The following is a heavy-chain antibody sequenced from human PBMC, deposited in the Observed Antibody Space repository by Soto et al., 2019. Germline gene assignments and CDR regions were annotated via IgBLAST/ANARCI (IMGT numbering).Heavy chain of an antibody. Sequence: QVQLRLSGPGLVKPSQTLSLTCAISGDSVSSNNTAWNWIRQSPSRGLEWLGSTYYRSRWYNNYALSVKSRITSNAAPSKNQFSLQLNSVPPEDTAVYYCARGWAFHSWGQGTLVTVSS. J-gene: IGHJ4*02. CDR1: GDSVSSNNTA. CDR3: ARGWAFHS. V-gene: IGHV6-1*01. CDR2: TYYRSRWYN. D-gene: IGHD6-19*01.